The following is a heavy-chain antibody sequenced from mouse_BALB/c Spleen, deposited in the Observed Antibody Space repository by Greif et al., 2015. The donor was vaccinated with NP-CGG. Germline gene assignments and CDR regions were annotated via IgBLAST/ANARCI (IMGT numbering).Heavy chain of an antibody. V-gene: IGHV5-6-4*01. Sequence: EVKLVESGGGLVKPGGSLKLSCAASGFTFSSYTMSWVRQTPEKRLEWVATISSGGSYTYYPDSVKGRFTISRDNAKNTLYLQMSSLKSEDTAMYYCTREEYYYGSNYYFDYWGQGTTLTVSS. CDR2: ISSGGSYT. CDR1: GFTFSSYT. D-gene: IGHD1-1*01. J-gene: IGHJ2*01. CDR3: TREEYYYGSNYYFDY.